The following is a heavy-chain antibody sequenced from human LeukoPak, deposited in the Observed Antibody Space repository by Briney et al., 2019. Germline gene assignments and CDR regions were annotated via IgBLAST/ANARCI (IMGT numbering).Heavy chain of an antibody. D-gene: IGHD6-13*01. J-gene: IGHJ4*02. CDR2: IYSGGST. Sequence: TGGSLRLSCAASGFTFSNNYMSWVRQAPGKGLEWVSVIYSGGSTFYSDSVKGRFTISRDNSKNTLYLQMNSLRAEDTAVYYCARDNGAAAGNWGQGTLVPVSS. V-gene: IGHV3-53*01. CDR3: ARDNGAAAGN. CDR1: GFTFSNNY.